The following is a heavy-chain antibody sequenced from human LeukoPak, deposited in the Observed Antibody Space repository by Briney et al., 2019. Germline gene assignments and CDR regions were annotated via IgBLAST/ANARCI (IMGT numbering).Heavy chain of an antibody. Sequence: ASVKVSCKASGYTFTSYYMHWVRQAPGQGLEWMGIINPSGGSTSYAQKCQGRGTMTRYTSTSTVYMDLSSLRTEDPAVYYCARPSRITPYYFDYWGQGTLVTVSS. CDR1: GYTFTSYY. J-gene: IGHJ4*02. D-gene: IGHD2-15*01. CDR3: ARPSRITPYYFDY. CDR2: INPSGGST. V-gene: IGHV1-46*01.